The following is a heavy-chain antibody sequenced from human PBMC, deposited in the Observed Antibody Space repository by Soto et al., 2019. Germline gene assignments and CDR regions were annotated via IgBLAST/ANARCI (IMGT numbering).Heavy chain of an antibody. D-gene: IGHD3-22*01. CDR2: ISGSGGST. CDR3: AKGPFYYDSSGYLDY. V-gene: IGHV3-23*01. Sequence: GGSLRLSCAASGFTSSSYAMSWVRQAPGKGLEWVSAISGSGGSTYYADSVKGRFTISRDNSKNTLYLQMNSLRAEDTAVYYCAKGPFYYDSSGYLDYWGQGTLVTVSS. CDR1: GFTSSSYA. J-gene: IGHJ4*02.